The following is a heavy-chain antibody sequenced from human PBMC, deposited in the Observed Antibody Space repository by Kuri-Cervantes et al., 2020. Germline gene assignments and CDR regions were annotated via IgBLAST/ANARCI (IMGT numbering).Heavy chain of an antibody. CDR2: ISSSGSTI. CDR1: GFTFSSYS. Sequence: GGSLRLSCAASGFTFSSYSMNWVRQAPGKGLEWVSYISSSGSTIYYADSVKGRFTISRDNAKNSLYLQMNSLRAEDTAVYYCVRPGVTIFGVVIYDAFDIWGQGTMVTVSS. CDR3: VRPGVTIFGVVIYDAFDI. J-gene: IGHJ3*02. V-gene: IGHV3-48*04. D-gene: IGHD3-3*01.